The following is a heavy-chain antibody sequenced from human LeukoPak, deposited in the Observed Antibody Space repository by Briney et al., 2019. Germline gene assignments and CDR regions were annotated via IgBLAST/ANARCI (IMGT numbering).Heavy chain of an antibody. D-gene: IGHD4-17*01. Sequence: ASVKVSCKASGYTFTSYGINWVRQAPGQGLEWMGWSSAYNGNTNYAQKLQGRVTMTTDTSTTTAYLELRSLRSDDTVVYYCATAGDYGDYVFFYWGQGTLVTVSS. J-gene: IGHJ4*02. V-gene: IGHV1-18*01. CDR1: GYTFTSYG. CDR2: SSAYNGNT. CDR3: ATAGDYGDYVFFY.